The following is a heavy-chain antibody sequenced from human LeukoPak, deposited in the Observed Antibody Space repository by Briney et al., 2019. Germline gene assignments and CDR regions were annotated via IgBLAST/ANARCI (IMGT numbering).Heavy chain of an antibody. CDR3: AKSYCSGGTCYSLFDY. CDR2: ISGSGDIT. CDR1: GFTFTSDA. V-gene: IGHV3-23*01. Sequence: GGSLRLSCAASGFTFTSDAMSWVRQAPGKGLEWVSTISGSGDITYYAGSVKGRFTISGDDSKNTLYLQMNSLRAEDTAVYYCAKSYCSGGTCYSLFDYWGQGTLVTVSS. J-gene: IGHJ4*02. D-gene: IGHD2-15*01.